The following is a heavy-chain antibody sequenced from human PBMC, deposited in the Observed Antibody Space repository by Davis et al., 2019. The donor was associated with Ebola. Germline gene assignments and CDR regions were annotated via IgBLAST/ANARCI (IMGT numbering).Heavy chain of an antibody. CDR3: ARDIGHYDFWSGSDNWFDP. CDR1: GFTFSSYG. D-gene: IGHD3-3*01. Sequence: GGSLRLSCAASGFTFSSYGMHWVRQAPGKGLEWVAVIWYDGSNKYYADSVKGRFTISRDNSKNTLYLQMNSLRAEDTAVYYCARDIGHYDFWSGSDNWFDPWGQGTLVTVSS. V-gene: IGHV3-33*01. CDR2: IWYDGSNK. J-gene: IGHJ5*02.